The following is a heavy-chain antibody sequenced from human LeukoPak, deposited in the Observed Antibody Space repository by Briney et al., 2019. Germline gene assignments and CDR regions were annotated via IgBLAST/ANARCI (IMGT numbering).Heavy chain of an antibody. CDR2: INSDGSST. CDR1: GFTFSSYW. D-gene: IGHD1-26*01. V-gene: IGHV3-74*01. Sequence: GRSLRLSCAASGFTFSSYWMHWVRQAPGKGLVWVSRINSDGSSTSYADSVKGRFTISRDNAKNTLYLQMNSLRAEDTAVYYCARDGSGSHLDFDYWGQGTLVTVSS. J-gene: IGHJ4*02. CDR3: ARDGSGSHLDFDY.